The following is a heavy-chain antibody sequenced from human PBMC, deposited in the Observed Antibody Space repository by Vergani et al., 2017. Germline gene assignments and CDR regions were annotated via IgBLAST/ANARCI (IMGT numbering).Heavy chain of an antibody. D-gene: IGHD3-9*01. CDR3: AHGAYYDILTGYHEGVFDY. CDR1: GFSLSTSGVG. Sequence: QITLKESGPTLVKPTQTLTLTCTFSGFSLSTSGVGVGWIRQPPGKALEWLALSYWDDDKRYSPSLKSRLTITKDTSKNQVVLTMTNMDPVDTATYYYAHGAYYDILTGYHEGVFDYWGQGTLVTVSS. V-gene: IGHV2-5*02. CDR2: SYWDDDK. J-gene: IGHJ4*02.